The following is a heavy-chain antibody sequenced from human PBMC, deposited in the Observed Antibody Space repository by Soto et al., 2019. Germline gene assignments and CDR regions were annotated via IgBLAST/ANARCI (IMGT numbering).Heavy chain of an antibody. V-gene: IGHV1-8*01. CDR1: GYTFTSYD. CDR3: ARGSQGYCSSTSCFPHDY. Sequence: ASVKVSCKASGYTFTSYDINWVRQATGQGLEWMGWMNPNSGNTGYAQKFQGRVTMTRNTSISTAYMELSSLRSEDTAVYYCARGSQGYCSSTSCFPHDYWGQGTLVTVSS. D-gene: IGHD2-2*01. J-gene: IGHJ4*02. CDR2: MNPNSGNT.